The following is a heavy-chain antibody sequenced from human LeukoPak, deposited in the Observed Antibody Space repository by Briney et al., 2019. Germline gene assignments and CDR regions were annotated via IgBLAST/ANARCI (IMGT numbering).Heavy chain of an antibody. CDR1: GGSITSYY. D-gene: IGHD2-2*01. CDR2: MYYSGTT. J-gene: IGHJ4*02. Sequence: SETLSLTCTVSGGSITSYYRSWIRQSPGKGLEWIGFMYYSGTTNYNPSLKSRVTISVDASKNKFSLKLSSVTAADTAVYYCARGAYIGIYLPSAVDYWGQGTLVTVSS. CDR3: ARGAYIGIYLPSAVDY. V-gene: IGHV4-59*12.